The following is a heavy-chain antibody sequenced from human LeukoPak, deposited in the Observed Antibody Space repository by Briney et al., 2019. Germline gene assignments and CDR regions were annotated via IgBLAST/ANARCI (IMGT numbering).Heavy chain of an antibody. J-gene: IGHJ3*02. V-gene: IGHV3-7*01. D-gene: IGHD4-17*01. CDR3: ARARYGDYADAFDI. CDR2: IKQDGSGK. CDR1: GFTFSSYW. Sequence: GGSLRLSCAASGFTFSSYWMSWVRQAPGKGLEWVPNIKQDGSGKYYVDSVKGRFTISRDNAKNSLYLQMNSLRAEDTAVYYCARARYGDYADAFDIWGQGTMVTVSS.